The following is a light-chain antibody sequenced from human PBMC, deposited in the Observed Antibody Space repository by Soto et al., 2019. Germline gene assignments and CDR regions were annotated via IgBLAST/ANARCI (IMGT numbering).Light chain of an antibody. CDR3: QQYNTWPRT. V-gene: IGKV3-15*01. CDR2: GAS. J-gene: IGKJ1*01. CDR1: QNVNSN. Sequence: EIVMTQSPATLSVSPGERATLSCRASQNVNSNLAWFQQKTGQAPRLLIYGASTRATDIPARFSGSGSGAEFTLTISSLQSEDFAVYYCQQYNTWPRTFGQGTKVAIK.